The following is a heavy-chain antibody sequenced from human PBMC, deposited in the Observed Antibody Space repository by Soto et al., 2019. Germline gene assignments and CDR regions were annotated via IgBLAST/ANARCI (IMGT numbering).Heavy chain of an antibody. CDR2: MFYSGLT. CDR1: GYSVTSSDYY. V-gene: IGHV4-39*01. Sequence: SETLSLTCSVSGYSVTSSDYYWAWIRQPPGKGLEWIGSMFYSGLTYYNPSLKSRVTLSVDTSKNQSSVRLNSVTAADTAVYYCAPLSVSLSGPYGIHVWGQGTTVTVSS. D-gene: IGHD2-15*01. CDR3: APLSVSLSGPYGIHV. J-gene: IGHJ6*02.